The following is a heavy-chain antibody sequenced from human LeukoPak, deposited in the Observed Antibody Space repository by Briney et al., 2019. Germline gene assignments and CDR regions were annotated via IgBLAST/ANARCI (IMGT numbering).Heavy chain of an antibody. Sequence: ASVTVSCKASGYTFTSYGSSGVRQAPGQGLEWMGWISAYNGNTNYAQKLQGRVTMTTDTSTSTAYMELRSLRSDDTAVYYCARAAGLRYFDWFSGFYGMDVWGQGTTVTVSS. V-gene: IGHV1-18*01. J-gene: IGHJ6*02. CDR3: ARAAGLRYFDWFSGFYGMDV. CDR1: GYTFTSYG. D-gene: IGHD3-9*01. CDR2: ISAYNGNT.